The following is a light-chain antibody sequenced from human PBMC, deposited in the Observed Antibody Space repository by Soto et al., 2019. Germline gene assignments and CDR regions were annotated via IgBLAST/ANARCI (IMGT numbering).Light chain of an antibody. J-gene: IGKJ2*01. CDR1: QGISTY. Sequence: DIQLTQSPSFLSASVGDRVTITCRASQGISTYLAWYLQRPGKAPKLLIYGPSTLQSGVPSRFSGSGSETEFTLPISSLQPEDFGTYYCQQLNSDWYAFGQGTQLEIK. CDR3: QQLNSDWYA. CDR2: GPS. V-gene: IGKV1-9*01.